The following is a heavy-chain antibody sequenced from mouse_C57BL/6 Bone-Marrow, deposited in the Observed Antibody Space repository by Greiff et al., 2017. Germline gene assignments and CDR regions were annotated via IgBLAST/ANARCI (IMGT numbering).Heavy chain of an antibody. V-gene: IGHV5-9*01. J-gene: IGHJ2*01. CDR3: ARRFPFDY. Sequence: EVQGVESGGGLVKPGGSLKLSCAASGFTFSSYTMSWVRQTPEKRLEWVATISGGGGNTYYPDSVKGRFTISSDNAKNTLYLQMSSLRSEDTALYYCARRFPFDYWGQGTTLTVSS. CDR2: ISGGGGNT. CDR1: GFTFSSYT.